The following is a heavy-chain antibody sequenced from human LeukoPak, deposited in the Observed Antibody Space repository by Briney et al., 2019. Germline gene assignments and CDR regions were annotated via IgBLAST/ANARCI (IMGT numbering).Heavy chain of an antibody. CDR3: ASLPYYGSGSYSAFDI. CDR2: INHSGST. J-gene: IGHJ3*02. D-gene: IGHD3-10*01. Sequence: PSETLSLTCAVYGGSFSGYYWSWIRQAPGKGLEWIGEINHSGSTNYNPSLKSRVTISVDTSKNQFSLKLSSVTAADTAVYYCASLPYYGSGSYSAFDIWGQGTMVTVSS. V-gene: IGHV4-34*01. CDR1: GGSFSGYY.